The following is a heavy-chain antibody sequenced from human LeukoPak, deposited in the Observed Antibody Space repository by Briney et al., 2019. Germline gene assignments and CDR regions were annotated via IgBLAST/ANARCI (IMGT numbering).Heavy chain of an antibody. CDR3: ARGMDV. Sequence: KPSETLSLTCAVSGYSIRSGYYWGWTLHPPGKGLEWIGSFYHSGSTYYNPSLKSRVTKSVDTSNDHFSLKLSSVAAADTAVYYCARGMDVWGKGTTVTVSS. CDR1: GYSIRSGYY. CDR2: FYHSGST. J-gene: IGHJ6*04. V-gene: IGHV4-38-2*01.